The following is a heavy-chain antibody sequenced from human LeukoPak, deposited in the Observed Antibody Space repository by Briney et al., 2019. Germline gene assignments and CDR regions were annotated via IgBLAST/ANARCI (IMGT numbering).Heavy chain of an antibody. J-gene: IGHJ2*01. V-gene: IGHV1-2*02. CDR1: GYTFTGYY. CDR3: ASQYSRTLWYFDL. D-gene: IGHD6-13*01. CDR2: INPNSGGT. Sequence: GASVKVSCKASGYTFTGYYMHWVRQAPGQGLEWMGWINPNSGGTNYAQKFQGRVTMTRDTSISTAYMELNRLRSDDTAVYYCASQYSRTLWYFDLWGRGTLVTVSS.